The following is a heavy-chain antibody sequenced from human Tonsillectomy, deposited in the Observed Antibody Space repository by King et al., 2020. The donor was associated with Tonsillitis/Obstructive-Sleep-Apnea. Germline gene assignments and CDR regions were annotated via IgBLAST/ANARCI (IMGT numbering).Heavy chain of an antibody. CDR2: IYYSGST. V-gene: IGHV4-59*12. CDR3: ARGGDYFGY. CDR1: GGSISTYY. J-gene: IGHJ4*02. Sequence: QLQESGPGLVKPSETLSLTCTVSGGSISTYYWSWIRPPPGKGLEWIGYIYYSGSTNYNPSLKSRVTISVDTSQNQFSLKLNSVTAADTAVYYCARGGDYFGYWGQGILVTVSS. D-gene: IGHD2-21*01.